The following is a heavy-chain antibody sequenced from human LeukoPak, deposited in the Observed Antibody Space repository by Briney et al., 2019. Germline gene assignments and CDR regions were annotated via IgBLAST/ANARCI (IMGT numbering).Heavy chain of an antibody. CDR2: ISGSGGST. V-gene: IGHV3-23*01. CDR3: AKVPITMIVVVITGYYFDY. D-gene: IGHD3-22*01. J-gene: IGHJ4*02. CDR1: GFTFSSYA. Sequence: GASLRLSCAASGFTFSSYAMSWVRQAPGKGLEWVSAISGSGGSTYYAGSVKGRFTISRDNSKNTLYLQMNSLRAEDTAVYYCAKVPITMIVVVITGYYFDYWGQGTLVTVSS.